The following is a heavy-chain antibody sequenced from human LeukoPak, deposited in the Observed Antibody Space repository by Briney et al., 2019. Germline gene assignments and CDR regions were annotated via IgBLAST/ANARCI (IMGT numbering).Heavy chain of an antibody. D-gene: IGHD2-2*01. CDR3: ARAAVPAAKNDAFDI. V-gene: IGHV1-69*04. CDR2: IIPIFGIA. J-gene: IGHJ3*02. CDR1: GGTFSSYA. Sequence: SVKVSCKASGGTFSSYAISWVRQAPGQGLEWMGRIIPIFGIANYAQKFQGRVTITADKSTSTVYMELSSLRSEDTAVYYCARAAVPAAKNDAFDIWGQGTMVTVSS.